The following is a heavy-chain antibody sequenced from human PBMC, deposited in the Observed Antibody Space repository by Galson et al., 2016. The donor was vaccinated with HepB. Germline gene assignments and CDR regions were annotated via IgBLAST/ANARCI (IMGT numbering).Heavy chain of an antibody. CDR1: GYSFTTYW. D-gene: IGHD6-13*01. CDR2: IYPGGSDT. CDR3: ARTVSIAAAGGADY. J-gene: IGHJ4*02. Sequence: QSGAEVKKPGESLKISCKGSGYSFTTYWIGWVRQMPGKGLEWMGMIYPGGSDTRYSPSFQGQVTISADQSINTAYLQWSSLKASDTAMYYCARTVSIAAAGGADYWGQGTLVTVSS. V-gene: IGHV5-51*01.